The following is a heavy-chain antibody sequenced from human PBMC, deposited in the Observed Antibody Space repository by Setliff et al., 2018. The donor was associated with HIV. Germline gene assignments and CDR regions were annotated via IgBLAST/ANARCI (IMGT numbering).Heavy chain of an antibody. CDR3: ARAPITIFGVIIIPVYFDY. V-gene: IGHV4-61*08. CDR2: LYNSGST. Sequence: PSETLSLTCAVSGGSISSGDYYWSWIRQHPGKGLEWIGYLYNSGSTKYNPSLKSRVTISIDMSKTQLSLNLNSVTAADTAVYYCARAPITIFGVIIIPVYFDYWGQGTLVTVSS. J-gene: IGHJ4*02. D-gene: IGHD3-3*01. CDR1: GGSISSGDYY.